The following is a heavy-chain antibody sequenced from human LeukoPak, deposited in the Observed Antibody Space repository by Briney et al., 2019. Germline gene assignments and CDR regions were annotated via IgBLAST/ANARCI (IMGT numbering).Heavy chain of an antibody. CDR3: ARGRARDSSGYPNY. J-gene: IGHJ4*02. D-gene: IGHD3-22*01. CDR2: IYYSGRT. CDR1: GDSISNSDYY. V-gene: IGHV4-39*07. Sequence: SETLSLTCTVSGDSISNSDYYWGWIRQPPGKGLEWIGSIYYSGRTYYSPSLKSRVTISVDTSKNQFSLKLSSVTAADTAVYYCARGRARDSSGYPNYWGQGTLVTVSS.